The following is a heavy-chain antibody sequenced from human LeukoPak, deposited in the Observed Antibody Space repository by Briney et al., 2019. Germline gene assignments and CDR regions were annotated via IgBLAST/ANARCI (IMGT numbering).Heavy chain of an antibody. J-gene: IGHJ4*02. CDR2: ISASGDDT. CDR3: AKEVFDTGKAFES. CDR1: GFTFRSFA. V-gene: IGHV3-23*01. D-gene: IGHD3-10*01. Sequence: GGSLRHSCAASGFTFRSFALNWVRQAPGKRLEWVSTISASGDDTFYAASVKGRFTVSRDNSKNTLHLQLNSLRAEDTAIYYCAKEVFDTGKAFESWGQGTLVTVSS.